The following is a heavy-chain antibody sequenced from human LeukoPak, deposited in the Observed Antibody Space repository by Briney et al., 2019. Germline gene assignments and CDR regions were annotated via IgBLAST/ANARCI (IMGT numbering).Heavy chain of an antibody. CDR1: GGTFSSYA. Sequence: SVKVSCKASGGTFSSYAISWVRQAPRQGLEWMGGIIPIFGTANYAQKFQGRVTITADESTSTAYMELSSLRSEDTAVYYCARDNTGNSSWYRYFDYWGQGTLVTVSS. CDR2: IIPIFGTA. CDR3: ARDNTGNSSWYRYFDY. J-gene: IGHJ4*02. V-gene: IGHV1-69*13. D-gene: IGHD6-13*01.